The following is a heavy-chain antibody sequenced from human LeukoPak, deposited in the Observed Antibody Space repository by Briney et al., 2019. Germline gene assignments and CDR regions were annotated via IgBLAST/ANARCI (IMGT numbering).Heavy chain of an antibody. Sequence: PGGSLRLSCAATGFTFSSYVMPWVRQASGKGLAWVSAIGGSTYYADSVTGRYTISRDNSENTLYLQMNSLRAEDTAVYYCAKQYSGAWYYFDYWGQGTLVTVSS. CDR3: AKQYSGAWYYFDY. D-gene: IGHD2-21*02. CDR2: IGGST. V-gene: IGHV3-23*01. J-gene: IGHJ4*02. CDR1: GFTFSSYV.